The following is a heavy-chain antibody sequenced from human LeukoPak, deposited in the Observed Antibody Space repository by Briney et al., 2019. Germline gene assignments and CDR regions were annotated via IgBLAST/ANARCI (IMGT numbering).Heavy chain of an antibody. CDR1: GGSFSGYY. V-gene: IGHV4-34*01. CDR2: INRSGST. D-gene: IGHD2-2*01. Sequence: SETLSLTCAVYGGSFSGYYWSWIRQPPGKGLEWIGEINRSGSTNYNPSLKSRVTISVDTSKNQFSLKLSSVTAADTAVYYCARGRTSRSWFDPWGQGTLVTVSS. CDR3: ARGRTSRSWFDP. J-gene: IGHJ5*02.